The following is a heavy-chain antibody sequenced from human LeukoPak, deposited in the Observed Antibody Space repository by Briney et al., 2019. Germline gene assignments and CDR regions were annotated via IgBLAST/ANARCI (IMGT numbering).Heavy chain of an antibody. CDR1: GFTVSSNY. D-gene: IGHD3-22*01. CDR3: ARGKTYYYDSSGYWIDY. J-gene: IGHJ4*02. Sequence: GGSLRLSCAASGFTVSSNYMSWVRQAPGKGLEWVSVIYSGGSTYYADSVKGRFTISRDNSKNTLYLQMNSLRAEGTAVYYCARGKTYYYDSSGYWIDYWGQGTLVTVSS. CDR2: IYSGGST. V-gene: IGHV3-53*01.